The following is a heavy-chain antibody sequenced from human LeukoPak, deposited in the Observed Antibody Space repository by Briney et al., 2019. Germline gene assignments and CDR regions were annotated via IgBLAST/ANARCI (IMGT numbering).Heavy chain of an antibody. CDR2: INPNSGGT. Sequence: ASVKVSGKASAYTYTGYYMHWVRQAPGQGLEWMGWINPNSGGTNYAQKFQGRVTMTRDTSISTAYMELSRLRSDDTAVYYCVRDIRELLGYWGQGTLVTVSS. CDR3: VRDIRELLGY. V-gene: IGHV1-2*02. J-gene: IGHJ4*02. CDR1: AYTYTGYY. D-gene: IGHD1-7*01.